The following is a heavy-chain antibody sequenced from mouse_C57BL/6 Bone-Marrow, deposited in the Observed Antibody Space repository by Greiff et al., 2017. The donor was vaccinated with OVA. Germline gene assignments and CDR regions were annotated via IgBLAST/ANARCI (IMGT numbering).Heavy chain of an antibody. D-gene: IGHD1-1*01. CDR3: AISDYYCSSYHYAMDY. CDR2: IDPADSYP. V-gene: IGHV1-69*01. Sequence: QVQLQQPGAELVMPGASVKLSCKASGYTFTSYWMHWVKQRPGQGLEWIGEIDPADSYPNYNQKLKGKSTLTVDKSSSTAYMQLSSLTSEDSAVYYCAISDYYCSSYHYAMDYWGQGTSVTVSS. CDR1: GYTFTSYW. J-gene: IGHJ4*01.